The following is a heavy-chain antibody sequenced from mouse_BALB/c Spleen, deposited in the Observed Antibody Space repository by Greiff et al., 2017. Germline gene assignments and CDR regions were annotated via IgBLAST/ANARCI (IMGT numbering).Heavy chain of an antibody. D-gene: IGHD1-1*01. J-gene: IGHJ2*01. V-gene: IGHV1S135*01. CDR1: GYSFTGYN. Sequence: VQLQQSGPELGKPGASVKISCKASGYSFTGYNMYWVKQSHRKSLEWIGYIDPYNGGTSYNQKSKGKATLTVDKSSSTAYMHLNSLTSEDSAIYYCARGYYGSRGTWFDYWGQGTTLTVSS. CDR3: ARGYYGSRGTWFDY. CDR2: IDPYNGGT.